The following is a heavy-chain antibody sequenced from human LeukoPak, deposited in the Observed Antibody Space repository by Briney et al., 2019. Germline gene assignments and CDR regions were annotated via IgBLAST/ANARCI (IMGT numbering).Heavy chain of an antibody. D-gene: IGHD2-15*01. CDR1: GLTFSDYY. J-gene: IGHJ6*03. V-gene: IGHV3-11*01. CDR3: ARGAGSRYCTGGSCYSGYYYYYMDV. Sequence: GGSLRLSCAAPGLTFSDYYMNWIRQAPGKGLEWVSYISSSGNTIYYADSVKGRFTISRDNAKNSLYVQIRSLRAEDTAVYYCARGAGSRYCTGGSCYSGYYYYYMDVWGKGTTVTVSS. CDR2: ISSSGNTI.